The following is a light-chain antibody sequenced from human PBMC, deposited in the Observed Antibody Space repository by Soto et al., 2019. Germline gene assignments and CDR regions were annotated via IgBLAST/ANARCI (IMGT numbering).Light chain of an antibody. CDR2: EVT. CDR3: FSYTSSGTYV. J-gene: IGLJ1*01. V-gene: IGLV2-8*01. Sequence: QSALTQPPSASGSPGQSVTISCTGTSSDVGGYNSVSWYQQHPGKAPKLIIYEVTKRPSGVPDRFSGSKSGNTASLTVSGLQADDEADYYCFSYTSSGTYVFGTGTKLTVL. CDR1: SSDVGGYNS.